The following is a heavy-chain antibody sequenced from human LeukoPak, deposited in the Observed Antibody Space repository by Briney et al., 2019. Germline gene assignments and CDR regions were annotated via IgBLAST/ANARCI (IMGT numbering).Heavy chain of an antibody. Sequence: SETLSLTCTVSGGSISSSSYYWGWIRQPPGKGLEWIGSIYYSGSTYYNPSLKSRVSISVDTSKNHFSLDLSSVTAADSAVYYCRGVRFGELFDYWGQGTLVTVSS. D-gene: IGHD3-10*01. V-gene: IGHV4-39*07. J-gene: IGHJ4*02. CDR1: GGSISSSSYY. CDR2: IYYSGST. CDR3: RGVRFGELFDY.